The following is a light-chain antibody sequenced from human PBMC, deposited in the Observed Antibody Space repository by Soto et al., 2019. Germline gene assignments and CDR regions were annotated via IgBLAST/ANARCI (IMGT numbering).Light chain of an antibody. V-gene: IGKV3-15*01. J-gene: IGKJ1*01. CDR2: GAS. Sequence: EIVMTQSPATLSVSPGDTASLSCRASQSVSSSLAWYQQKPGQAPRLLIFGASTRATGIPARFSGGGSGTEFTLIISSLQSEDFAVYYCQHYNNWPRTFVQGTKV. CDR3: QHYNNWPRT. CDR1: QSVSSS.